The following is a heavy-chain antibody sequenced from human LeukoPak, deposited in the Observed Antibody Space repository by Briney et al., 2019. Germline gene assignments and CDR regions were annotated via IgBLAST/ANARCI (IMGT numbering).Heavy chain of an antibody. CDR2: ISGSGGST. J-gene: IGHJ4*02. CDR3: AKVKGGIQGYFDY. Sequence: PGGSLRLSCAASGFTFSSNVMSGVRQAPGKGLEWVSAISGSGGSTYYADSVKGRFTISRDNSRNTLYLQMNSLRAEDTAVYYCAKVKGGIQGYFDYWGQGTLVTVSS. CDR1: GFTFSSNV. V-gene: IGHV3-23*01. D-gene: IGHD2-15*01.